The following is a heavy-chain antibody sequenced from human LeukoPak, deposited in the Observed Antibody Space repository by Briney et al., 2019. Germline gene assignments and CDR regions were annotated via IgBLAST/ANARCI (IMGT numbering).Heavy chain of an antibody. D-gene: IGHD6-6*01. Sequence: ASVKVSCKASGYDFINYGISWVRQATGQGLEWMGWRSIYNGNTDYKLQGRVTMTTDTSTNTAYMEVRSLRSDDTAVYYCARGGPFPSSSSSREYYLDYWGQGNLVTVSS. CDR1: GYDFINYG. V-gene: IGHV1-18*01. CDR3: ARGGPFPSSSSSREYYLDY. CDR2: RSIYNGNT. J-gene: IGHJ4*02.